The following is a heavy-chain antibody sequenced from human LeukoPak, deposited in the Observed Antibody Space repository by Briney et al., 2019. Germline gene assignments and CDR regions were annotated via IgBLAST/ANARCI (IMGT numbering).Heavy chain of an antibody. CDR3: ARSGGSSYGYTFIDY. CDR1: GYSFTSYW. Sequence: GESLEISCRGSGYSFTSYWIAWVRQMPGKGLEWMGIIYPRDSDNRYSPSFQGQVTISADKSISAAYLQWSSLKASDTAIYYCARSGGSSYGYTFIDYWGQGTLVTVSS. CDR2: IYPRDSDN. V-gene: IGHV5-51*01. J-gene: IGHJ4*02. D-gene: IGHD5-18*01.